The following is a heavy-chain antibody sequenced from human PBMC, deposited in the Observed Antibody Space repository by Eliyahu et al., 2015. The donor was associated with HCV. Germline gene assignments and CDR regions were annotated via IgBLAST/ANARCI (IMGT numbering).Heavy chain of an antibody. D-gene: IGHD1-1*01. CDR1: GFXFSSYW. Sequence: EVRLAESGGALVQPGGSLRLSCVASGFXFSSYWMHWVRQGPRKGLEWVANMNPDGSERNYVESVKGRFTISRDNTANSLYLHMNNLRAEDTAVYFCTREGRTDDMDVWGQGTTVTVSS. CDR2: MNPDGSER. J-gene: IGHJ6*02. CDR3: TREGRTDDMDV. V-gene: IGHV3-7*01.